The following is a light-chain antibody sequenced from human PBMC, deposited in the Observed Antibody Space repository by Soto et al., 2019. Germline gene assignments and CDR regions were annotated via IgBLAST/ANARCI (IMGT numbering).Light chain of an antibody. J-gene: IGLJ1*01. CDR1: SSDVGGYNY. Sequence: QSVLTQPASVSGSPGQSITISCTGTSSDVGGYNYVSWYQQHPGKAPKLMIYEVSNRPSEVSGRFSGSKSGSTASLTISGLQAEDEADYYCSSYTSSSTFYVLGTGTKVTVL. CDR3: SSYTSSSTFYV. CDR2: EVS. V-gene: IGLV2-14*01.